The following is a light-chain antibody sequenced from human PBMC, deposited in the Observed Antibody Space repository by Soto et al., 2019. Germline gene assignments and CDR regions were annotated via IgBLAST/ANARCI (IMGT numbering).Light chain of an antibody. V-gene: IGKV2-40*01. CDR2: TLS. J-gene: IGKJ4*01. CDR1: QSLLDSDDCNTY. CDR3: MQRIEFPPGT. Sequence: IVMTQTPLSSPVTLGQPASISCRSSQSLLDSDDCNTYSDCYLQKPGQSPQILIRTLSYRASEVPDRFSGSGSGTDFTLNISRVEPEDVGVYYCMQRIEFPPGTFGGGTKVDIK.